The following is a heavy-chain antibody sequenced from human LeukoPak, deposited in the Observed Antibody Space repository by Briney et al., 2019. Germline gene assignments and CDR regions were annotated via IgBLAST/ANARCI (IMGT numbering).Heavy chain of an antibody. Sequence: GGSLRLSCAASGFTFSTYWMSWVRQAPGEGLEWVANVKQDGSEKYYVDSVKGRFTISRDNAKNSLYLQMNSLRAEDTAVYYCARGSGYYLGHFDYWGQGTLVTVSS. CDR2: VKQDGSEK. CDR1: GFTFSTYW. CDR3: ARGSGYYLGHFDY. V-gene: IGHV3-7*01. D-gene: IGHD3-22*01. J-gene: IGHJ4*02.